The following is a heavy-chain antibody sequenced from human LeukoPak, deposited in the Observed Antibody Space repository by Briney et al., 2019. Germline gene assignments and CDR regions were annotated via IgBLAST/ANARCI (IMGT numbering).Heavy chain of an antibody. D-gene: IGHD3-10*01. CDR3: ARRMVRGVVYYYYGMDV. CDR1: GGSISSSSYY. J-gene: IGHJ6*02. V-gene: IGHV4-39*01. CDR2: SYYSGST. Sequence: SETLSLTCTVSGGSISSSSYYWGWIRQPPGKGLEWIGSSYYSGSTYYNPSLKSRVTISVDTSKNQFSLKLSSVTAADTAVYYCARRMVRGVVYYYYGMDVWGQGTTVTVSS.